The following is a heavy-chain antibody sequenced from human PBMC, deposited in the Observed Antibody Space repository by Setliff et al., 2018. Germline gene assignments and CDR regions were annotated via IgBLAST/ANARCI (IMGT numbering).Heavy chain of an antibody. Sequence: GASVKVSCKTSGFNFITYGFSWVRQAPGQGLEWMGWISPYSGETNNAQKFQDRLSVTADTSSKTIYMELRSLTSDDTAVYFCTTSRAPRVVLAADFDRWGQGTLVTVSS. CDR1: GFNFITYG. CDR3: TTSRAPRVVLAADFDR. D-gene: IGHD2-21*01. CDR2: ISPYSGET. J-gene: IGHJ4*02. V-gene: IGHV1-18*01.